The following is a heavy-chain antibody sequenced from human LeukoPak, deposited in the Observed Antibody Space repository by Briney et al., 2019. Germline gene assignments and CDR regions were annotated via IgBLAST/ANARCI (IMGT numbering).Heavy chain of an antibody. J-gene: IGHJ5*02. CDR1: GYTFTGYY. Sequence: GASVKVSCKASGYTFTGYYIHWVRQAPGQGLEWMGWINPNINVTNYAQKFQGRVTMTRDTSISTAYMELSRLRSDDTALYYCARGYFDWPSRFDPWGQGTLVTVSS. V-gene: IGHV1-2*02. D-gene: IGHD3-9*01. CDR3: ARGYFDWPSRFDP. CDR2: INPNINVT.